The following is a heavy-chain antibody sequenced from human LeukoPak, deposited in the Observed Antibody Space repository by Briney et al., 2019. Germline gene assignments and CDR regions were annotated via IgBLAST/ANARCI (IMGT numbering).Heavy chain of an antibody. D-gene: IGHD3-22*01. Sequence: ASVKVSCKVSGYTLTELSMHWVRQAPGKGLEWMGGFDPEDGETIYAQKFQGRVTMTEDTSTDTAYMELSSLRSEDTAVYYCATARRFHYDSSGYYYGGYFDYWGQGTLVTVSS. CDR2: FDPEDGET. J-gene: IGHJ4*02. V-gene: IGHV1-24*01. CDR1: GYTLTELS. CDR3: ATARRFHYDSSGYYYGGYFDY.